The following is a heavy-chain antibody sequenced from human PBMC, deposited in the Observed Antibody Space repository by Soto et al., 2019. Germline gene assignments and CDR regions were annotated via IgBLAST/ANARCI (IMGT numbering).Heavy chain of an antibody. J-gene: IGHJ4*02. CDR3: ARGGIQLSYAFDY. CDR1: GTSVSNYY. CDR2: IYTSGST. V-gene: IGHV4-4*07. Sequence: QVQLQESGPGLVKPSETLSLTCSVSGTSVSNYYWSWIRQPAGKGLEHIGRIYTSGSTSYNPSLKNRVTMSMDTSQTQIYLNLTSVTAADTAVYYCARGGIQLSYAFDYWGQGILVTVSS. D-gene: IGHD5-18*01.